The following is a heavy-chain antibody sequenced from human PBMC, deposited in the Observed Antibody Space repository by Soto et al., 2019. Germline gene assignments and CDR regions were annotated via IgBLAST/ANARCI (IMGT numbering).Heavy chain of an antibody. V-gene: IGHV4-59*08. CDR1: GWSINTYY. J-gene: IGHJ4*02. D-gene: IGHD5-12*01. CDR3: ARHYGDGYDYVDY. CDR2: IYYRANP. Sequence: SETLSLTCTVSGWSINTYYWSWIRQPPGKGLEWIGYIYYRANPNYNPSLKSRVTISQDTSKNQFSLKLSSVTAADTAVYYCARHYGDGYDYVDYWGQGTPVTVS.